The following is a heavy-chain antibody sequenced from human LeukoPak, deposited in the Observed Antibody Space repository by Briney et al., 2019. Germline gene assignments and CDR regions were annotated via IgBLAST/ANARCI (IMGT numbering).Heavy chain of an antibody. J-gene: IGHJ6*02. CDR3: ARNAPSNGLDV. D-gene: IGHD4-11*01. Sequence: SQTLSLTCSIPGGSISCGGYYWSWIRQHPGKGLEWIGYSYYSGSTYYNPSLKGRVTISVDTYKNQFCLKLSSVSAAATAVYYCARNAPSNGLDVWGQGTTVTVSS. CDR1: GGSISCGGYY. V-gene: IGHV4-31*03. CDR2: SYYSGST.